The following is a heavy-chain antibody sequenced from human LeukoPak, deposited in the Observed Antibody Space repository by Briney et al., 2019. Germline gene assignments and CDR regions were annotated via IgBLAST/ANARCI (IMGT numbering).Heavy chain of an antibody. CDR1: GGSISSGSYY. Sequence: SETLSLTCTVSGGSISSGSYYWRWIRQPAGKGLVWFGRIYTSGSTNYNPSLKSRVTISVDTSKNQFSLKLSCVTAADTAVYYCARLSLFGDPFDYWGQGTLVTVSS. J-gene: IGHJ4*02. D-gene: IGHD4-17*01. CDR2: IYTSGST. CDR3: ARLSLFGDPFDY. V-gene: IGHV4-61*02.